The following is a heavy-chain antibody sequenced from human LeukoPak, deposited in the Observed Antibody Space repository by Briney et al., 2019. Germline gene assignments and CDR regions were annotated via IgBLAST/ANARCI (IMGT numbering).Heavy chain of an antibody. CDR1: GFTVSSNY. V-gene: IGHV3-53*01. Sequence: PGGSLRLPCAASGFTVSSNYMSWVRQAPGKGLEWVSVIYSGGSTYYADSVKGRFTISRDNAMNSLYLQMNSLRAEDTAIYYCARSLPYGTTWYGRSDFWGQGTLVTVSS. CDR3: ARSLPYGTTWYGRSDF. D-gene: IGHD6-13*01. J-gene: IGHJ4*02. CDR2: IYSGGST.